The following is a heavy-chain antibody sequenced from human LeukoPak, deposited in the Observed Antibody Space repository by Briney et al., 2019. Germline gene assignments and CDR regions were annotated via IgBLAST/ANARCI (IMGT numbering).Heavy chain of an antibody. CDR2: ISYDGSNK. V-gene: IGHV3-30*04. D-gene: IGHD5-24*01. CDR1: GFTFSSYA. CDR3: ARDTARGYNENFDY. Sequence: GRSLRLSCAASGFTFSSYAMHWVRQAPGKGLEWVAVISYDGSNKYCADSVKGRFTISRDNSKNTLYLQMNSLRAEDTAVYYCARDTARGYNENFDYWGQGTLVTVSS. J-gene: IGHJ4*02.